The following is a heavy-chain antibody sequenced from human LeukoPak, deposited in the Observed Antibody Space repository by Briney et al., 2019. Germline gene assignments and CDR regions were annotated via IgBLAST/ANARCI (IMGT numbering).Heavy chain of an antibody. CDR1: GASINNHY. V-gene: IGHV4-59*11. D-gene: IGHD3-3*01. J-gene: IGHJ4*02. CDR2: IYFSATT. CDR3: ARGGQYDFWSGYRSYYFDY. Sequence: PSETLSLTCTVSGASINNHYWSWIRQPPGKGLEYVGYIYFSATTKYSPSLDGRVTISVDTSRNQFSLNLRSVTAADTAVYYCARGGQYDFWSGYRSYYFDYWGQGTLVTVSS.